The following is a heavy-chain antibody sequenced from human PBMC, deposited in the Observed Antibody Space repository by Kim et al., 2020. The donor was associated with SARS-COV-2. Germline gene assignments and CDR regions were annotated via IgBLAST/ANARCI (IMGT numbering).Heavy chain of an antibody. CDR1: GYTFTSYG. CDR3: ARDVRYSSEPNRIDY. Sequence: ASVKVSCKASGYTFTSYGISWVRQAPGQGLEWMGWISAYNGNTNYAQKLQGRVTMTTDTSTSTAYMELRSLRSDDTAVYYCARDVRYSSEPNRIDYWGQGTLVTVSS. J-gene: IGHJ4*02. V-gene: IGHV1-18*04. CDR2: ISAYNGNT. D-gene: IGHD6-19*01.